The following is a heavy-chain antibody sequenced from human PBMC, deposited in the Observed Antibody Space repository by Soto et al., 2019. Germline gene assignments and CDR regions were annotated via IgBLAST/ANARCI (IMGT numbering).Heavy chain of an antibody. CDR2: IYYSGST. J-gene: IGHJ4*02. V-gene: IGHV4-30-4*01. D-gene: IGHD3-3*01. CDR1: GGSIRSVDYY. CDR3: ARIEWSTGFDY. Sequence: SETLSLTCTVSGGSIRSVDYYWSWIRQPPGKGLESIGYIYYSGSTNYNPSLKSRVTISVDTSKNQFSLKLSSVTAADTAVYYCARIEWSTGFDYWGQGTLVTVSS.